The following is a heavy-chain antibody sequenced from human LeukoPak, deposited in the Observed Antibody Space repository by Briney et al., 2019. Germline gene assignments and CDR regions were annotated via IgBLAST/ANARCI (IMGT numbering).Heavy chain of an antibody. J-gene: IGHJ6*03. V-gene: IGHV3-21*01. Sequence: PGGSLRLSCAASGFTFSSYSMNWVRQAPGKGLEWVSFISSSSSYIYYADSVKGRFTISRDNAKNSLYLQMNSLRAEDTAVYYCARDRRITMVRGVLYYYYYMDVWGKGTTVTVSS. CDR3: ARDRRITMVRGVLYYYYYMDV. CDR1: GFTFSSYS. D-gene: IGHD3-10*01. CDR2: ISSSSSYI.